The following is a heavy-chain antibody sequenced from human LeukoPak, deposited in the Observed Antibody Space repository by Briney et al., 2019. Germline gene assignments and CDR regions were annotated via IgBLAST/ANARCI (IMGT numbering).Heavy chain of an antibody. V-gene: IGHV1-18*01. Sequence: GASVKVSCKASGYTFTTYGFSWVRQAPGQGLEWMGWISAYNGDTNYAQNLQGRVTMTTDTSTSTAYMELRSLRSDDTAVYYCARVRVPYYYGSGTYYMNYWGQGTLVTVSS. J-gene: IGHJ4*02. CDR3: ARVRVPYYYGSGTYYMNY. CDR1: GYTFTTYG. D-gene: IGHD3-10*01. CDR2: ISAYNGDT.